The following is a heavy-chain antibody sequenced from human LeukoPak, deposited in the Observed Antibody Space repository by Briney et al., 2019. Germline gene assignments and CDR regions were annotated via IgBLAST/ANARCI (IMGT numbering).Heavy chain of an antibody. CDR3: ARGVVGAGDLLYYFDH. CDR1: GFTFSSYS. J-gene: IGHJ4*02. D-gene: IGHD3-3*01. Sequence: GSLRLSCAASGFTFSSYSMNWVRQAPGKGLEWIGYIYYTGSTFFYTGNTNYNPSLKSRTTISADTSKNRFSLKLTSVIAADTAVYYCARGVVGAGDLLYYFDHWGQGTRVTVSS. CDR2: IYYTGST. V-gene: IGHV4-59*01.